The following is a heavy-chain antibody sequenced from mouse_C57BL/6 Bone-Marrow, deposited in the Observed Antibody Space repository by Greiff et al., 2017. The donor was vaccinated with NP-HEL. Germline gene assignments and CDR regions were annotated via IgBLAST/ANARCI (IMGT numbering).Heavy chain of an antibody. CDR1: GYAFSSSW. CDR2: IYPGDGDT. V-gene: IGHV1-82*01. CDR3: AELLRGFAY. D-gene: IGHD1-1*01. J-gene: IGHJ3*01. Sequence: QVQLKQSGPELVKPGASVKISCKASGYAFSSSWMNWVKQRPGKGLEWIGRIYPGDGDTNYNGKFKGKATLTADKSSSTAYMQLSSLTSEDSAVYFCAELLRGFAYWGQGTLVTVSA.